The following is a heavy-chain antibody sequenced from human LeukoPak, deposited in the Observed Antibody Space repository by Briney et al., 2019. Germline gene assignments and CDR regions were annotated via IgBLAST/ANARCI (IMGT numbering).Heavy chain of an antibody. Sequence: GGSLRLSCAASGFSFSNHGMHWVRQAPGKRLEWVSVIWDDGNNKRYANSVNGRFTISRDNSENTLYLQMNGLTAEDTAMYYCARDSYQDYYGRFDPWGQGTLVIVSS. CDR1: GFSFSNHG. CDR2: IWDDGNNK. J-gene: IGHJ5*02. V-gene: IGHV3-33*01. D-gene: IGHD3-10*01. CDR3: ARDSYQDYYGRFDP.